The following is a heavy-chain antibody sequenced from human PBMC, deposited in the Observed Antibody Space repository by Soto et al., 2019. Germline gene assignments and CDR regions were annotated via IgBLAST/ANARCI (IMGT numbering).Heavy chain of an antibody. CDR2: ISSSSYI. Sequence: EVQLVESGGGLVKPGGSLRLSCAASGFTFSSYSMNWVRQAPGKGLEWVSSISSSSYIYYADSVKGRFTISRDNAKNSLYLQMNSLRAEDTAVYYCARDSDSFYFDYWGQGTLVTVSS. CDR1: GFTFSSYS. D-gene: IGHD3-22*01. CDR3: ARDSDSFYFDY. V-gene: IGHV3-21*01. J-gene: IGHJ4*02.